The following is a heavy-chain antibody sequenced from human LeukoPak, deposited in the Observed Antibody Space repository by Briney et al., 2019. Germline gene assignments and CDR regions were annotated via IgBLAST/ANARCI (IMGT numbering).Heavy chain of an antibody. CDR2: IIPIFGTA. CDR1: GGTFSSYA. CDR3: ARESDWSGYYDY. J-gene: IGHJ4*02. V-gene: IGHV1-69*05. Sequence: SVKVSCKASGGTFSSYAISWVRQAPGQGLEWMGRIIPIFGTANHAQKFQGRVTITTDESTSTAYMELSSLRSEDTAVYYCARESDWSGYYDYWGQGTLVTVSS. D-gene: IGHD3-3*01.